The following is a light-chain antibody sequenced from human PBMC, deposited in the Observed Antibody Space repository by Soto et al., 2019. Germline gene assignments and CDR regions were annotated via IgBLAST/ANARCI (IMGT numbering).Light chain of an antibody. CDR2: DAS. Sequence: EIVLTQSPATLSLSPGERATLSCRASQSVSSYSAWYQQKPGQAPRLFIYDASNRATGIPARFSGSGSGTDFTLTISSLEPEDFAVYYCQQRSNWPLYTFGQGTKLEIK. V-gene: IGKV3-11*01. CDR3: QQRSNWPLYT. J-gene: IGKJ2*01. CDR1: QSVSSY.